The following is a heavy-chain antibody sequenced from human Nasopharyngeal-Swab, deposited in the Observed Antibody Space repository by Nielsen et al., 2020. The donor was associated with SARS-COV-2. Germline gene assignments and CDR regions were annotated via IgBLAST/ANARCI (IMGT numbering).Heavy chain of an antibody. CDR3: ARGRSSGWYKAFDI. J-gene: IGHJ3*02. D-gene: IGHD6-19*01. CDR2: IWYDGSNK. V-gene: IGHV3-33*01. CDR1: GFTFSSYG. Sequence: GGSLRLSCAASGFTFSSYGMHWVRQAPGKGLEWVAVIWYDGSNKYYADSVKGRFTISRDNSKNTLYLQMGSLRAEDMAVYYCARGRSSGWYKAFDIWGQGTMVTVSS.